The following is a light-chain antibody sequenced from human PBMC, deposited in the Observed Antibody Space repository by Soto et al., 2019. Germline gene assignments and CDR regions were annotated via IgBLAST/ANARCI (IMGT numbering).Light chain of an antibody. V-gene: IGKV1-39*01. CDR1: QTIMTY. J-gene: IGKJ4*01. CDR2: AAS. Sequence: DIQITQSPSSLSASLPPQATITFRSSQTIMTYLNWYQLKPGKPPRLLIYAASSLQSGVPSRFSGSGSGTDFTLTISSLQPEDFATYYCKQSYNSPQTFGRGTKVDIK. CDR3: KQSYNSPQT.